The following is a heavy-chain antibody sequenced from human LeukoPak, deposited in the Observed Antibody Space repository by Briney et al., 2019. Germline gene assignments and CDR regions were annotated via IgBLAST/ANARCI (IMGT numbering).Heavy chain of an antibody. J-gene: IGHJ5*02. D-gene: IGHD5/OR15-5a*01. CDR3: STYATDSVGGGWFHP. CDR1: GASISSYY. Sequence: SETLSLTCSVSGASISSYYWSWIRQPPGKGLEWIGYSHYTGSTDYNPSLKTRVTISVDTSKNQLSLKLTSVTAADTAVYYCSTYATDSVGGGWFHPWGQGSLVTVSS. CDR2: SHYTGST. V-gene: IGHV4-59*08.